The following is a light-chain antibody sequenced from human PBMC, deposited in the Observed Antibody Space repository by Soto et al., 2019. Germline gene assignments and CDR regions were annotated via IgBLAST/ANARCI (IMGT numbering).Light chain of an antibody. J-gene: IGLJ1*01. V-gene: IGLV2-8*01. Sequence: QSVLTQPPSASGSPGQSVAISCTGTSSDVGGYNYVSWYQQHPGKAPKLMIYEVNKRPSGVPDRFYGSKSGNTASLTVSVLQAEDEADYYCSSYAGSPNFFGTGSKVTV. CDR3: SSYAGSPNF. CDR2: EVN. CDR1: SSDVGGYNY.